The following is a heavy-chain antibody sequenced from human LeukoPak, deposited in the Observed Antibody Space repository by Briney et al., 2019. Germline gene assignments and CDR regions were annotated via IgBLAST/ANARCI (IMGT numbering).Heavy chain of an antibody. D-gene: IGHD2-15*01. V-gene: IGHV3-23*01. Sequence: GGSLRLSCAASGFTFSSYSMAWVRQAPGKGLEWVSVISGRSGATFYADSVKGRFTISRDNSKNTLYLEMSSLRAEDTAVYYSAKEGDRGFVVADYFDYWGQGTLVTASS. CDR3: AKEGDRGFVVADYFDY. J-gene: IGHJ4*02. CDR1: GFTFSSYS. CDR2: ISGRSGAT.